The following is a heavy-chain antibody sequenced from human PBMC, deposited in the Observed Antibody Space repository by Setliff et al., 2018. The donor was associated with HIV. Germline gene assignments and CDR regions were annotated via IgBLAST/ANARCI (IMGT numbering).Heavy chain of an antibody. J-gene: IGHJ6*03. CDR3: ARWYNDDSTGSHMDV. CDR2: IHYSGST. Sequence: SETLSLTCTVSGDPISTYYWSWVRKPPGKGLEWIGYIHYSGSTNYNPSLKSRVTISVDTSKNQFSLKLSSVTAADTAVYYCARWYNDDSTGSHMDVWGKGTTVTVSS. D-gene: IGHD3-22*01. V-gene: IGHV4-59*08. CDR1: GDPISTYY.